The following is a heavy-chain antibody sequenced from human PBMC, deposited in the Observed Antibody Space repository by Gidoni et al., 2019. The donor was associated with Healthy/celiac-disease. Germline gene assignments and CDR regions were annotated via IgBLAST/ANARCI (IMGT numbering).Heavy chain of an antibody. CDR2: ISWNSGSI. CDR1: GFTFDDYA. Sequence: EVQLVESGGGLVQPGRSLRLSCAASGFTFDDYAMHWVRQAPGKGLEWVSGISWNSGSIGYADSVKGRFTISRDNAKNSLYLQMNSLRAEDTALYYCAKDSDIAVAGLLDYWGQGTLVTVSS. V-gene: IGHV3-9*01. J-gene: IGHJ4*02. CDR3: AKDSDIAVAGLLDY. D-gene: IGHD6-19*01.